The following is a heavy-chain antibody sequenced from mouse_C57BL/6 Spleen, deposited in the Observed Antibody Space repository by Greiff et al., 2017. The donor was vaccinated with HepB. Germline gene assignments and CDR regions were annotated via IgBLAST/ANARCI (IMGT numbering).Heavy chain of an antibody. CDR2: ISSGGDYI. D-gene: IGHD1-1*01. Sequence: EVQVVESGEGLVKPGGSLKLSCAASGFTFSSYAMSWVRQTPETRLEWVAYISSGGDYIYYADTVKGRFTISRDNARNTLYLQMSSLKSEDTAMYYCTREELRGAMDYWGQGTSVTVSS. J-gene: IGHJ4*01. CDR3: TREELRGAMDY. V-gene: IGHV5-9-1*02. CDR1: GFTFSSYA.